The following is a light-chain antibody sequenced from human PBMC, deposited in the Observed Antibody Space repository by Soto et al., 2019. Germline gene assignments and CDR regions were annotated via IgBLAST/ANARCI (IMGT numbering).Light chain of an antibody. CDR2: GAS. Sequence: IVMTQSTATLSVSPGEEGTLSWRASQRASSTLAWSQQKPGQAPRLLIYGASTRATGIPARFSGSGSGTEFTLTISSLQSEDFAVYYCQQYNNWPRGTFGQGTKVDI. CDR3: QQYNNWPRGT. J-gene: IGKJ1*01. V-gene: IGKV3-15*01. CDR1: QRASST.